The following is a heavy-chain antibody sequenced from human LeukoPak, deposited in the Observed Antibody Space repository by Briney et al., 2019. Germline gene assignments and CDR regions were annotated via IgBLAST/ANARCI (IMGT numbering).Heavy chain of an antibody. Sequence: SETLSLTCAVYGGSFSGYYWTWIRQPPGKGLEWIGEINHSGSTNYNPSLKSRLTISVDTSKNQFSLKLRSVTAADTAVYYCARARGAVAIDYWGQGTLVTVSS. D-gene: IGHD6-19*01. CDR1: GGSFSGYY. V-gene: IGHV4-34*01. CDR2: INHSGST. CDR3: ARARGAVAIDY. J-gene: IGHJ4*02.